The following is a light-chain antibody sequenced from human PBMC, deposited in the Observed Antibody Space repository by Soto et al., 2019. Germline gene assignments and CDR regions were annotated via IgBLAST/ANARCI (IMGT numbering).Light chain of an antibody. CDR2: AAS. Sequence: AIQMTQSPSSLSASVGHRVTITCRASQGIRNELGWYQQKPGKAPRLLIYAASSLQSGVPSRFSGSLSGTDFTLTISSLQPEDFATYYCLQDYNYPYTFGQGTKLEIK. CDR3: LQDYNYPYT. V-gene: IGKV1-6*01. J-gene: IGKJ2*01. CDR1: QGIRNE.